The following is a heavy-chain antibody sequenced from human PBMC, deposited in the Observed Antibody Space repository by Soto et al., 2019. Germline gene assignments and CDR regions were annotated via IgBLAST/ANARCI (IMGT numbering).Heavy chain of an antibody. D-gene: IGHD2-15*01. CDR3: ARENSSFFDP. V-gene: IGHV3-48*03. CDR1: GFTFSGYA. Sequence: EVHLVESGGGWVQPGGSLRLSCAASGFTFSGYAMNWVRQAPGKGLEWVSYMSSRGTPVYYADSVKGRFTISRDNAKNSLYLQMSSRRAEDTGLYYCARENSSFFDPWGQGTLVSVSS. CDR2: MSSRGTPV. J-gene: IGHJ5*02.